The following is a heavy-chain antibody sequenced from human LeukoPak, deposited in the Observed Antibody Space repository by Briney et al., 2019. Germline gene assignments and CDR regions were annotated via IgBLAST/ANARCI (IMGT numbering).Heavy chain of an antibody. CDR3: ARWAYGSGSFFDY. CDR2: IYYSGST. CDR1: GGSISSYY. J-gene: IGHJ4*02. D-gene: IGHD3-10*01. V-gene: IGHV4-59*08. Sequence: SETLSLTCTVSGGSISSYYWSWIRQPPGKGLEWIGYIYYSGSTNYNPSLKSRVTISVDTSKNQFSLKLSSVTAADTAVYYCARWAYGSGSFFDYWGQGTLVTVSS.